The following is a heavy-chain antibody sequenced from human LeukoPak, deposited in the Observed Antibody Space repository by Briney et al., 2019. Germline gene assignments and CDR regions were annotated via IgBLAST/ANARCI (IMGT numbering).Heavy chain of an antibody. CDR1: GYTFTGYY. D-gene: IGHD4-17*01. J-gene: IGHJ4*02. CDR2: INPNSGGT. CDR3: ARDLTTVTTPGY. Sequence: ASVTVSCKASGYTFTGYYMHWVRQAPGQGLEWMGWINPNSGGTNYAQKFQGRVTMTRDTSISTAYMELSRLRSDDTAVYYCARDLTTVTTPGYWGQGTLVTVSS. V-gene: IGHV1-2*02.